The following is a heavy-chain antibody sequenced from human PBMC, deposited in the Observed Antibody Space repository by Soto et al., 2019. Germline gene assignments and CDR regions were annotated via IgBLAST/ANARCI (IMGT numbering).Heavy chain of an antibody. J-gene: IGHJ6*02. CDR2: TYYRSKWYN. D-gene: IGHD6-19*01. V-gene: IGHV6-1*01. Sequence: SPTLSLTCAISGDSVSSNSAAWNWIRQSPSRGLEWLGRTYYRSKWYNDYAVSVKSRITINPDTSKNQFSLQLNSVTPEDTAVYYCARVAVAGLYYYYYYGMDVWGQGTTVTVSS. CDR1: GDSVSSNSAA. CDR3: ARVAVAGLYYYYYYGMDV.